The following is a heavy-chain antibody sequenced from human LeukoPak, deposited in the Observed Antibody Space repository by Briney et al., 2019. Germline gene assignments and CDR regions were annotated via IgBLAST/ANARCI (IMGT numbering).Heavy chain of an antibody. Sequence: SETLSLTCAVYGGSFSGYYWSWIRQPPGKGLEWIGEINHSGSTNYNPSRKSRVTISVDTSKNQFSLKLSSVTAADTAVYYCARGPRGYSYGELNWGQGTLVTVSS. CDR3: ARGPRGYSYGELN. J-gene: IGHJ4*02. CDR2: INHSGST. D-gene: IGHD5-18*01. V-gene: IGHV4-34*01. CDR1: GGSFSGYY.